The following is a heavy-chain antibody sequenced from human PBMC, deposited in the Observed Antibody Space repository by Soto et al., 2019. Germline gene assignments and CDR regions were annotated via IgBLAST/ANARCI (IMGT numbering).Heavy chain of an antibody. J-gene: IGHJ4*02. CDR2: INAANGNT. CDR3: ARGAYGDYGAY. D-gene: IGHD4-17*01. Sequence: QVQLVQSGAEVKKPGASVKVSCKASGYTFTTYSMHWVRQAPGQRLEWMGWINAANGNTKYSQKFLDRVTINRDTSASTDYMELSSLTSEDTAVYYCARGAYGDYGAYWGQGTLVTVSS. CDR1: GYTFTTYS. V-gene: IGHV1-3*01.